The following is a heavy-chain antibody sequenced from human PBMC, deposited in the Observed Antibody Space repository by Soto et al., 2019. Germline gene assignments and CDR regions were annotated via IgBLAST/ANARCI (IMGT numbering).Heavy chain of an antibody. V-gene: IGHV4-30-4*01. J-gene: IGHJ4*02. Sequence: QVQLQESGPGLVEPSQTLSLTCTVSGDSISNGYYTWSWIRQPPGKDLEWIGHIYNSVNTYSNPSLKIRVTISADTSNNQFSLKLSSVTAADSAVYYCARRPSVDKVDYWGQGTLVTVSS. CDR1: GDSISNGYYT. D-gene: IGHD5-12*01. CDR3: ARRPSVDKVDY. CDR2: IYNSVNT.